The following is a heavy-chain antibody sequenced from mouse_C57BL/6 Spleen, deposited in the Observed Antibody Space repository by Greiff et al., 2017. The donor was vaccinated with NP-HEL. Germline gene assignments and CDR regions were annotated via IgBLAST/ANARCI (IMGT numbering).Heavy chain of an antibody. CDR3: ARGDYYGIPFAY. J-gene: IGHJ3*01. D-gene: IGHD1-1*01. Sequence: EVQLVESGGGLVKPGGSLKLSCAASGFTFSDYGMHWVRQAPEKGLEWVAYISSGSSTIYYADTVKGRFTISRDNAKNTLFLQMTSLRSEDTAMYYCARGDYYGIPFAYWGQGTLVTVSA. CDR1: GFTFSDYG. V-gene: IGHV5-17*01. CDR2: ISSGSSTI.